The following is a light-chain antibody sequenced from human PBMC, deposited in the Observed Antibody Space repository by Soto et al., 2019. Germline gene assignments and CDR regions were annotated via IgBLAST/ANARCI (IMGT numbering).Light chain of an antibody. Sequence: DIVLTQSPEFLAVSLGERATIKCRSSQSLLSSRNASPTFSWLRKRPGQPPRLLIYGASTRHPGVPDRFSGGASGTDFTLTISSLQPEDVAVYYCQQHLDFLVTFGGGTKVDIK. V-gene: IGKV4-1*01. CDR1: QSLLSSRNASPT. CDR3: QQHLDFLVT. CDR2: GAS. J-gene: IGKJ4*01.